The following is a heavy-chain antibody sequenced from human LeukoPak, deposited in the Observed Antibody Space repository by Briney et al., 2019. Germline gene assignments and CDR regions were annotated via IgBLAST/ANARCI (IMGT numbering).Heavy chain of an antibody. CDR3: AGDAITMVRGVIPRDWFDP. V-gene: IGHV3-21*01. J-gene: IGHJ5*02. CDR2: IRSSSSYI. Sequence: GGSLRLSCAASGFTFSSYCMSWVRQAPGKGLEWVSSIRSSSSYIYYADSVKGRFTISRDNAKNSLYLQMNSLRAEDTAVYYCAGDAITMVRGVIPRDWFDPWGQGTLVTVSS. D-gene: IGHD3-10*01. CDR1: GFTFSSYC.